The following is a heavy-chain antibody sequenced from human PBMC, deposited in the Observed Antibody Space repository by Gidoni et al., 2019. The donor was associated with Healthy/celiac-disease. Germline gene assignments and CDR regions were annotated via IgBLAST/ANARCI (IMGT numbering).Heavy chain of an antibody. V-gene: IGHV4-39*01. D-gene: IGHD1-26*01. CDR3: ARHNPGAVGATDSYYFDY. CDR2: IYYSGST. Sequence: QLQLQESGPGLVKPSETLSLTCTVSGGSISSRSYYWGWIRQPPGKGLEWIGSIYYSGSTYYNPSLKSRVTISVDTSKNQFSLKLSSVTAADTAVYYCARHNPGAVGATDSYYFDYWGQGTLVTVSS. J-gene: IGHJ4*02. CDR1: GGSISSRSYY.